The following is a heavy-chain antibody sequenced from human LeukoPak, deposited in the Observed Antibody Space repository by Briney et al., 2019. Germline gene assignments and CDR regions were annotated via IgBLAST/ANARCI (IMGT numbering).Heavy chain of an antibody. CDR2: FSHSGST. CDR1: GASISRGSW. V-gene: IGHV4-4*02. Sequence: PSETLSLTCAVSGASISRGSWWSWVRQPPGKGLEWIGEFSHSGSTNYNPSLKSRVTISVDTSKNQFSLKLSSVTAADTAVYYCARVWGDSSGYYYSDYWGQGTLVTVSS. CDR3: ARVWGDSSGYYYSDY. D-gene: IGHD3-22*01. J-gene: IGHJ4*02.